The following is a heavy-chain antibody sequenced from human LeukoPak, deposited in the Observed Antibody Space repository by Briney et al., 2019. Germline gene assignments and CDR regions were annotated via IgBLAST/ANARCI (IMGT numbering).Heavy chain of an antibody. Sequence: ASVRVSCKASGYTFTGYYMHWVRQAPGQGLEWMGWINPNSGGTNYAQKFQGRVTMTRDTSISTAYMELSRLRSDDTAVYYCARVSGYPAEYFQHWGQGTLVTVSS. D-gene: IGHD3-22*01. CDR3: ARVSGYPAEYFQH. J-gene: IGHJ1*01. CDR2: INPNSGGT. CDR1: GYTFTGYY. V-gene: IGHV1-2*02.